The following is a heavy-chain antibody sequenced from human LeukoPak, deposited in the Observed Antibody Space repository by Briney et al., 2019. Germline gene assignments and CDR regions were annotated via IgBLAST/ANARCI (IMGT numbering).Heavy chain of an antibody. J-gene: IGHJ4*02. V-gene: IGHV3-30*18. Sequence: GGSLRLSCAASGFTFSSYAMSWVRQAPGKGLEWVAVISYDGSNKYHADSVKGRFTISRDNSKNTLYLQMNSLRAEDTAVYYCAKVSLPTVTTAPFDYWGQGTLVTVSS. CDR1: GFTFSSYA. D-gene: IGHD4-17*01. CDR2: ISYDGSNK. CDR3: AKVSLPTVTTAPFDY.